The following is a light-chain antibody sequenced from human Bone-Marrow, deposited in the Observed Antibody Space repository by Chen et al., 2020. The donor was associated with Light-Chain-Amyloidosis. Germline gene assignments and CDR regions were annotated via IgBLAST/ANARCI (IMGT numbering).Light chain of an antibody. V-gene: IGLV3-21*02. Sequence: SYVLTKPSSVSVAPGQTATIACGGNNIGSTSVHWYQQTPGQAPLLVVYDDSDRPSGIPERLSGSTSGNTATLTISCVEAGDEADYYCQVWDRSSDRPVFGGGTKLTVL. J-gene: IGLJ3*02. CDR1: NIGSTS. CDR3: QVWDRSSDRPV. CDR2: DDS.